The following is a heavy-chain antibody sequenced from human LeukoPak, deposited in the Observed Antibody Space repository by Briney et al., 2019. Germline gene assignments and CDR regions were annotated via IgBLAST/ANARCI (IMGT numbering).Heavy chain of an antibody. CDR1: GGSISSYF. CDR3: ARDGADVYGRAFDY. CDR2: IHASGTT. V-gene: IGHV4-4*07. D-gene: IGHD3-10*01. Sequence: PSETLSLTCNVAGGSISSYFWAWIRQPAGEGLGWVGRIHASGTTNYHSSLKSRVSMSVDTSKNQFSLKLTSVTAADTAVYFCARDGADVYGRAFDYWGQGTLVSVSS. J-gene: IGHJ4*02.